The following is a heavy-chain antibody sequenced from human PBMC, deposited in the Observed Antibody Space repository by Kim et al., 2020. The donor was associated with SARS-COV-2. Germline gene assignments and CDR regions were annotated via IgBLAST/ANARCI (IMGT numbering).Heavy chain of an antibody. V-gene: IGHV3-21*01. CDR2: ISRGGSSI. Sequence: GGSLRLSCAASGFTFSTYHMTWVRQAPGKGLEWLSSISRGGSSIFYADSVKGRFTISRDNAVNSLYLQLDSLRAEETAVYYCARDGDYYDRAGYPDYFDSWGQGTLVTVSS. J-gene: IGHJ4*02. D-gene: IGHD3-22*01. CDR3: ARDGDYYDRAGYPDYFDS. CDR1: GFTFSTYH.